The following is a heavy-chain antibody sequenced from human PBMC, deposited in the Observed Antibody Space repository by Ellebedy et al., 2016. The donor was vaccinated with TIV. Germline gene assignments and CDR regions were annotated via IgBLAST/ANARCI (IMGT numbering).Heavy chain of an antibody. V-gene: IGHV1-69*04. CDR2: IIPILGIA. J-gene: IGHJ4*02. Sequence: SVKVSXXASGYTFTSYYMHWVRQAPGQGLEWMGRIIPILGIANYAQKFQGRVTITADKSTSTAYMELSSLRSEDTAVYYCAREAPTYGSGTDYWGQGTLVTVSS. CDR1: GYTFTSYY. D-gene: IGHD3-10*01. CDR3: AREAPTYGSGTDY.